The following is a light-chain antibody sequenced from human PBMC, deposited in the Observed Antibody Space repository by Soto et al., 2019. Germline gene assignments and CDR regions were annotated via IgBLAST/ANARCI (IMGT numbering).Light chain of an antibody. Sequence: QSVLTQPPSASGTPGQRVTISCSGSSSNIGSETVNWYQHLPGTAPKLIIYLNNQRPSGVPDRFSGSKSDTSASLAISGLQSEDEADYYCATWDDSLKRVVFGGGTKVTVL. CDR2: LNN. J-gene: IGLJ2*01. CDR1: SSNIGSET. CDR3: ATWDDSLKRVV. V-gene: IGLV1-44*01.